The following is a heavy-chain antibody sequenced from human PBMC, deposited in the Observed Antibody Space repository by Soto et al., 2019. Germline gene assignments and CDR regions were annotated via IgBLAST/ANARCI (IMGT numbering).Heavy chain of an antibody. V-gene: IGHV4-61*08. J-gene: IGHJ6*02. CDR2: VFYTGRA. Sequence: SETLSLTCTVSGGSISSDDYYWSWIRQPPGKGLEWIGYVFYTGRANYNASLKSRASISLDTSNYQFSLKLSSVTAADTAVYYCARDGDGRMTTNPYYYNGMDVWGPGTTVTVSS. CDR3: ARDGDGRMTTNPYYYNGMDV. CDR1: GGSISSDDYY. D-gene: IGHD4-4*01.